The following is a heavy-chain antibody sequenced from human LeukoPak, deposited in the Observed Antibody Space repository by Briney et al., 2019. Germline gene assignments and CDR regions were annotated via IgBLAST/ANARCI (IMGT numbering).Heavy chain of an antibody. CDR3: AKDQITMVRGVIPHYYYYMDV. CDR1: GFTFSGSA. Sequence: GGSLRLSCAASGFTFSGSAMHWVRQAPGKGLEWVAFIRYDGGKKYYADSVKGRFTISRDNSKNTLYLQMNSLRAEDTAVYYCAKDQITMVRGVIPHYYYYMDVWGKGTTVTISS. V-gene: IGHV3-30*02. CDR2: IRYDGGKK. J-gene: IGHJ6*03. D-gene: IGHD3-10*01.